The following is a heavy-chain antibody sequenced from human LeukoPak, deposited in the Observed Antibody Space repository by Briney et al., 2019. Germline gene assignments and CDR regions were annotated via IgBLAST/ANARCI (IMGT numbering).Heavy chain of an antibody. J-gene: IGHJ4*02. D-gene: IGHD2-2*01. CDR1: GYSISSGYY. V-gene: IGHV4-38-2*02. Sequence: PSETLSLTCTVSGYSISSGYYWGWIRQPPGKGLEWIGSIYHSGSTNYNPSLKSRVTISVDTSKNQFSLKLSSVTAADTAVYYCARGRHCSSTSCRGRYFDYWGQGTLVTVSS. CDR2: IYHSGST. CDR3: ARGRHCSSTSCRGRYFDY.